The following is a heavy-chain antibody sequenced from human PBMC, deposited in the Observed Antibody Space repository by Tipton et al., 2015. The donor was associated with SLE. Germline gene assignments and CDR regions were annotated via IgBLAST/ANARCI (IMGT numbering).Heavy chain of an antibody. CDR1: GGSFSGYY. CDR3: ARSRVPAARGNDWFDP. Sequence: TLSLTCAVYGGSFSGYYWSWIRQPPGKGLEWIGEINHSGSTNYNPSLKSRVTISVDTSKNQFSLKLSSVTAADTAVYYCARSRVPAARGNDWFDPWGQGTLVTVSS. D-gene: IGHD2-2*01. J-gene: IGHJ5*02. CDR2: INHSGST. V-gene: IGHV4-34*01.